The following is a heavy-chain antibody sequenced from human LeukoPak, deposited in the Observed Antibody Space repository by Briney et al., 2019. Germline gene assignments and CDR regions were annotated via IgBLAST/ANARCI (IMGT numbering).Heavy chain of an antibody. V-gene: IGHV3-23*01. Sequence: GGSLRLSCAASGFTFSSYAMSWVRQAPGKGLEWVSAISGSGGSTYYADSVKGRFTISRDNSKNTLYLQMNSLRAEDTAVYYCAKASLYGAGAYYYYGMDVWGQGTTVTVSS. CDR3: AKASLYGAGAYYYYGMDV. CDR1: GFTFSSYA. CDR2: ISGSGGST. D-gene: IGHD3-10*01. J-gene: IGHJ6*02.